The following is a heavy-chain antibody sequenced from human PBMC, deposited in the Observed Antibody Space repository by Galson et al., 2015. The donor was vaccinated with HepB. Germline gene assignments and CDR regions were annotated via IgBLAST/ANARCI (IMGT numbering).Heavy chain of an antibody. CDR3: ARDGEVAVLPDAFDI. D-gene: IGHD6-19*01. V-gene: IGHV1-18*01. Sequence: SVKVSCKASGYTFTTYGISWVRQAPGQGLEWVGWISAYNGNTNYAQKLQDRVTMTTDTSTNTAYMDLRSLRSDDTAVYYCARDGEVAVLPDAFDIWGQGTMVTVSS. CDR2: ISAYNGNT. CDR1: GYTFTTYG. J-gene: IGHJ3*02.